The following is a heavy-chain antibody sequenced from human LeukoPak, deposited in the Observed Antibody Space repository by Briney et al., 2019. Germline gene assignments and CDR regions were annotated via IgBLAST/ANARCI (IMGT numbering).Heavy chain of an antibody. Sequence: QSGGSLRLSCAASGFTFSSYAMSWVRQAPGKGLEWVSAISGSGGSTYYADFVKGRFTISRDNSKNTLYLQMNSLRAEDTAVYYCAKTNREGFGESNWFDPWGQGTLVTVSS. CDR2: ISGSGGST. J-gene: IGHJ5*02. V-gene: IGHV3-23*01. D-gene: IGHD3-10*01. CDR1: GFTFSSYA. CDR3: AKTNREGFGESNWFDP.